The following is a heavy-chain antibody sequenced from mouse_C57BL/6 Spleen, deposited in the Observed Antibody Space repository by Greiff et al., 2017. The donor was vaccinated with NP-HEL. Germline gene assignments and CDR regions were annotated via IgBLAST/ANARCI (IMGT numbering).Heavy chain of an antibody. CDR1: GFTFSSYA. CDR2: ISDGGSYT. Sequence: EVMLVESGGGLVKPGGSLKLSCAASGFTFSSYAMSWVRQTPEKRLEWVATISDGGSYTYYPDKVKGRFTISRDNAKNNLYLQMSHLKSEDKAMYYCARVYYGSSPYYFDYWGQGTTLTVSS. V-gene: IGHV5-4*03. J-gene: IGHJ2*01. CDR3: ARVYYGSSPYYFDY. D-gene: IGHD1-1*01.